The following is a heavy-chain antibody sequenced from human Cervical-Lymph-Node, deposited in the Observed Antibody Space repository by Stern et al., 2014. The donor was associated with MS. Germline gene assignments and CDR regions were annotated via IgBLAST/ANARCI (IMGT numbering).Heavy chain of an antibody. CDR2: ISSNGGST. Sequence: EVQLVESGGGLVQPGGSLRLSCSASGFTFSSYAMHWVRQAPGKGLEYVSAISSNGGSTYYADSVKGRFTISRDNSKNTLYLQMSSLRAEDTAVYYCEKGQLRASPKNGMDVWGQGTTVTVSS. J-gene: IGHJ6*02. CDR3: EKGQLRASPKNGMDV. V-gene: IGHV3-64D*06. D-gene: IGHD1-7*01. CDR1: GFTFSSYA.